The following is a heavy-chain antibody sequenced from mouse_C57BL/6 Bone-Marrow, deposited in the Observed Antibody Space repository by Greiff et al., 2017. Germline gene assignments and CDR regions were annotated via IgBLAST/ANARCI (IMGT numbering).Heavy chain of an antibody. D-gene: IGHD2-3*01. CDR3: ARSEDGCYAWDFDD. CDR2: INPGSGYT. V-gene: IGHV1-4*01. J-gene: IGHJ1*03. CDR1: GYTFTSYT. Sequence: QVQLQQSGAELVRPGASVKMSCKASGYTFTSYTMHWVKQRPGQGLEWIGYINPGSGYTNYNQKFKDKATMTADKSSSTAYMQLSSLTSADSAVYYCARSEDGCYAWDFDDWGTGTTVTVSS.